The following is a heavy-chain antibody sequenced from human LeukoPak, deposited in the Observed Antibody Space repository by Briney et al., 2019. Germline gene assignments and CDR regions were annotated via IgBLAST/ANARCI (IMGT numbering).Heavy chain of an antibody. V-gene: IGHV3-30-3*01. CDR1: GFTFSSYA. D-gene: IGHD5-24*01. J-gene: IGHJ4*02. CDR3: ARGGVEMATIALVQFRH. Sequence: GGSLRLSCAASGFTFSSYAMHWVRQAPGKGLEWVAVISYDGSNKYYADSVKGRFTISRDNSKNTLYLQMNSLRAEDTAVYYCARGGVEMATIALVQFRHWGQGTLVTVSS. CDR2: ISYDGSNK.